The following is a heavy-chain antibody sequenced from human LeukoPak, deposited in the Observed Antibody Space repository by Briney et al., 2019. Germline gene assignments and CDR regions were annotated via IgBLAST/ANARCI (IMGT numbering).Heavy chain of an antibody. J-gene: IGHJ4*02. CDR1: GFTFSRYW. CDR3: ARYDTGRTF. Sequence: GGPLRLSCAASGFTFSRYWMSWVRQAPGKGLEWVANIKEDGSEKYYVDSVKGRFTISRDNAKNSLYLQMNSLRAEDTAVYYCARYDTGRTFWGQGTLVTVST. CDR2: IKEDGSEK. V-gene: IGHV3-7*04. D-gene: IGHD3-10*01.